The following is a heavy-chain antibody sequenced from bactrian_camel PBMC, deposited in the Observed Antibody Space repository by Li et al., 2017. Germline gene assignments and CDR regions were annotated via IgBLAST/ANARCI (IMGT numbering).Heavy chain of an antibody. CDR1: GFIFSSYY. CDR3: CGVYSDAAFEYEYHY. CDR2: IYTGGGST. V-gene: IGHV3-2*01. Sequence: HVQLVESGGGLVQPGGSLRLSCAASGFIFSSYYMSWVRQAPGKGLEWVSSIYTGGGSTYYADSVKGRFTISRDNAKNTLYLQLNSLKTEDTAMYYCCGVYSDAAFEYEYHYWGQGTQVTVS. J-gene: IGHJ4*01. D-gene: IGHD4*01.